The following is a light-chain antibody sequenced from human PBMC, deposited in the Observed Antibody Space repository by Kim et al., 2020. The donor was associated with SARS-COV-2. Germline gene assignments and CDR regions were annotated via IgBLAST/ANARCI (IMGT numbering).Light chain of an antibody. V-gene: IGKV3-20*01. J-gene: IGKJ4*01. CDR1: QSVSSSY. CDR3: QQYGSSRIT. CDR2: DAS. Sequence: SPGESATLSCRASQSVSSSYLAWYQQKPGQAPRLLIYDASSRATGIPDRFSGSGSGTDFTLTISRLEPEDFAVYYCQQYGSSRITFGGGTKVDIK.